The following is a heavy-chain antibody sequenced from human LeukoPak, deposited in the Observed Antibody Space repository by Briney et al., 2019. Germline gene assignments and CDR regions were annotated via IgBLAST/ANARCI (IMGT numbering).Heavy chain of an antibody. Sequence: SETLSLTCTVSGGSISSYYWSWIRQPPGKGLEWIGYIYYSGSTNYNPSLKSRVTISVDTSKNQFSLKLSSVTAADTAVYYCARAPPSAMVTAYFDYWGQGTLVTVPS. V-gene: IGHV4-59*01. D-gene: IGHD5-18*01. CDR2: IYYSGST. CDR3: ARAPPSAMVTAYFDY. J-gene: IGHJ4*02. CDR1: GGSISSYY.